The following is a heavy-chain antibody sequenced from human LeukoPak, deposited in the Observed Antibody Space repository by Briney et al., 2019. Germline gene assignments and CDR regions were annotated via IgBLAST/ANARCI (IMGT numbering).Heavy chain of an antibody. CDR1: GGSFSGYY. D-gene: IGHD3-3*01. V-gene: IGHV4-34*01. J-gene: IGHJ3*02. CDR2: INHSGST. Sequence: SETLSLTCAVYGGSFSGYYWSWIRQPPGKGLEWIGEINHSGSTNYNPSLKSRVTMSVDTSKNQFSLKLSSVTAADTAVYYCARDPYDFWSDINRGAFDIWGQGTMVTVSS. CDR3: ARDPYDFWSDINRGAFDI.